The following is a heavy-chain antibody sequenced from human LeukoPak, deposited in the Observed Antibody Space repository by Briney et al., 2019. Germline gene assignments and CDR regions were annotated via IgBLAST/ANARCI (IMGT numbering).Heavy chain of an antibody. D-gene: IGHD3-10*01. CDR3: ARDNTMVRGVPLY. J-gene: IGHJ4*02. V-gene: IGHV4-34*01. CDR1: GGSISSYY. CDR2: INHSGST. Sequence: SETLSLTCTVSGGSISSYYWSWIRQPPGKGLEWIGEINHSGSTNYNPTLKSRVTISVDTSKNQFSLKLSSVTAADTAVYYCARDNTMVRGVPLYWGQGTLVTVSS.